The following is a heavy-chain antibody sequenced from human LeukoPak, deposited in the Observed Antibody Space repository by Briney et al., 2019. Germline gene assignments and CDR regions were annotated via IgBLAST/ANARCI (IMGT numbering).Heavy chain of an antibody. Sequence: ASVKVSCKASGYTFTGYYMHWVRQAPGQGLEWMGWINPNSGGTNYAQKFQGRVTMTRDTSISTAYMELSRLRSDDTAVYYCARDSPVQYYYYYMDVWGKGTTVTVSS. CDR3: ARDSPVQYYYYYMDV. J-gene: IGHJ6*03. CDR1: GYTFTGYY. CDR2: INPNSGGT. V-gene: IGHV1-2*02. D-gene: IGHD1-1*01.